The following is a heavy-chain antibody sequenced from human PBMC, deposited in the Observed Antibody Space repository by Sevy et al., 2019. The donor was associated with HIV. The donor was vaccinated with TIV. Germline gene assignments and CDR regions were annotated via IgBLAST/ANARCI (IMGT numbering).Heavy chain of an antibody. Sequence: GGSLRLSCAASGFTFSSYSMNWVRQAPGKGLEWVSSISSSSSYIYYADSVKGRFTISRDNAKNSLYLQMNSLRAEDTAVYYCTREMGSSWYRDRAFDYWGQGTLVTVSS. CDR2: ISSSSSYI. D-gene: IGHD6-13*01. CDR1: GFTFSSYS. CDR3: TREMGSSWYRDRAFDY. V-gene: IGHV3-21*01. J-gene: IGHJ4*02.